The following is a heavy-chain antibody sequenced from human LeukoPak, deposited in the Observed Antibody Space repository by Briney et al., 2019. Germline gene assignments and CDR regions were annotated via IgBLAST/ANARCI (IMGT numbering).Heavy chain of an antibody. CDR3: ARSLSYDSSGGFDY. D-gene: IGHD3-22*01. CDR2: MNPNSGNT. V-gene: IGHV1-8*03. Sequence: ASVKVSCKASGYTFTSYDINWVRQATGQGLEWMGWMNPNSGNTGYAQKFQGRVTITRNTSISTAYMELSRLRSDDTAVYYCARSLSYDSSGGFDYWGQGTLVTVSS. J-gene: IGHJ4*02. CDR1: GYTFTSYD.